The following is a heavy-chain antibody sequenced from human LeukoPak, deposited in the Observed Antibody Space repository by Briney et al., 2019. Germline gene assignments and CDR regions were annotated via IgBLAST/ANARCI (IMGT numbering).Heavy chain of an antibody. Sequence: GASVKVSCKASGYTFTSYYMHWVRQAPGQGLEWMGIINPSGGSTSYARKLQGRVTMTADTSTSTAYMELRSLRSDDTAVYYCARDHSTIFGVAPGDYWGQGTLVTVSS. V-gene: IGHV1-46*01. CDR1: GYTFTSYY. CDR2: INPSGGST. D-gene: IGHD3-3*01. CDR3: ARDHSTIFGVAPGDY. J-gene: IGHJ4*02.